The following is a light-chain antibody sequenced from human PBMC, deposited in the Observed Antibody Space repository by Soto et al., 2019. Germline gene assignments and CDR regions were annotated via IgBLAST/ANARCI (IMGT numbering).Light chain of an antibody. J-gene: IGKJ1*01. Sequence: DIQMTQSPSTLSAFVGDRVTITCRASQSIGFRLAWYQHKPGKAPNLLIYEASTLDSAVPSRFSGSGSGTEFTLTISSLQPDDFATYFCQQYETYSPMWTFGQGTKVEIK. CDR2: EAS. CDR1: QSIGFR. V-gene: IGKV1-5*03. CDR3: QQYETYSPMWT.